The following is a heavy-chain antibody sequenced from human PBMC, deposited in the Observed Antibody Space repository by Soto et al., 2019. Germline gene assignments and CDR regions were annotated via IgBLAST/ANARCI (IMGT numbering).Heavy chain of an antibody. D-gene: IGHD6-6*01. V-gene: IGHV1-3*01. CDR2: SNAGNGNT. J-gene: IGHJ5*02. CDR3: ERGIADRPANWFDP. CDR1: GYTFTSYA. Sequence: ASVKVSCKASGYTFTSYAMHWVRQAPGQRLEWMGWSNAGNGNTKYSQKFQGRGTITRDTSASTAYMELSSLRSEDTAVYYCERGIADRPANWFDPWGQGTLVTVSS.